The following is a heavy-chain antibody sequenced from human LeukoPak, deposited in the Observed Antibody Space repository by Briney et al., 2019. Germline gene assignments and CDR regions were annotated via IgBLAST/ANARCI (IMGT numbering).Heavy chain of an antibody. CDR2: ISSSSSYI. J-gene: IGHJ3*02. Sequence: GGSLRLSCAASGFTFSSYSMNWVRQAPGKGLEWVSSISSSSSYIYYADSVKGRFTISRDNAKNSLYLQMNSLRSDDTAVYYCAREYYDSSGYYSAFDIWGQGTMVTVSS. V-gene: IGHV3-21*04. D-gene: IGHD3-22*01. CDR1: GFTFSSYS. CDR3: AREYYDSSGYYSAFDI.